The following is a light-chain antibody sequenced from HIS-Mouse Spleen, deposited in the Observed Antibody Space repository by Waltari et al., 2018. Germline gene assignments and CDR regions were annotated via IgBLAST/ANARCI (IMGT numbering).Light chain of an antibody. CDR2: EVS. CDR1: SSDVGGYNY. V-gene: IGLV2-14*01. Sequence: QSALTQPASVSGSPGQSITISCTVTSSDVGGYNYVSWYQQHPGKAPKLMIYEVSNRPSGVSNRCSGSKSGKTASLTISGLQAEDEADYYCSSYTSSSTYVFGTGTKVTVL. CDR3: SSYTSSSTYV. J-gene: IGLJ1*01.